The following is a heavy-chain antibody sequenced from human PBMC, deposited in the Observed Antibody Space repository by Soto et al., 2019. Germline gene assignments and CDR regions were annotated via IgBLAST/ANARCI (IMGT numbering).Heavy chain of an antibody. CDR3: AREGCFITSCGNYYYYGMDV. CDR1: GFTFSSSA. CDR2: ISYDGSNK. J-gene: IGHJ6*02. Sequence: PGGSLRLSCAASGFTFSSSAFHWVRQAPGKGLEWVAVISYDGSNKYYADSVKGRFTISRDNSKNTLYLQMNSLRAEDTAVYYCAREGCFITSCGNYYYYGMDVWGQGTTVTVSS. D-gene: IGHD3-22*01. V-gene: IGHV3-30-3*01.